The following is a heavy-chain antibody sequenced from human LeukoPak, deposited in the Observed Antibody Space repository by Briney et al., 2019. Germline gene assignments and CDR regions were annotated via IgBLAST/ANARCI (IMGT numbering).Heavy chain of an antibody. CDR1: GYSISSGYC. Sequence: PSETLSLTCTVSGYSISSGYCLGWIRQPPGKGLDWIGRIYHSGSTYHNPSLKSRVTISVDTSTNQFSLKLSSVTAADTAVSSGARILREYSYGYDYYYMDVWGKGTTVTVSS. J-gene: IGHJ6*03. CDR2: IYHSGST. CDR3: ARILREYSYGYDYYYMDV. V-gene: IGHV4-38-2*02. D-gene: IGHD5-18*01.